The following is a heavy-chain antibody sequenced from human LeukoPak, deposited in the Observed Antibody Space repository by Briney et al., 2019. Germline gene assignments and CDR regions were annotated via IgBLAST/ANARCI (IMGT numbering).Heavy chain of an antibody. J-gene: IGHJ6*02. Sequence: SVKVSCKASGGTFSSYAISWVRQAPGQGLEWMGGIIPIFGTANYAQKFQGRVTITADESTSTAYMELSSLRSEDTAVYYCARWWDDGSGYSYLYGMDVWGQGTTVTVSS. V-gene: IGHV1-69*13. CDR3: ARWWDDGSGYSYLYGMDV. CDR2: IIPIFGTA. CDR1: GGTFSSYA. D-gene: IGHD3-22*01.